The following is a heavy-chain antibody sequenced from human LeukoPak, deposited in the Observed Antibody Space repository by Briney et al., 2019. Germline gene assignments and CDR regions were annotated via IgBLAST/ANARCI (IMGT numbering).Heavy chain of an antibody. V-gene: IGHV1-2*02. CDR2: INPNSGGT. J-gene: IGHJ4*02. CDR3: ARDPPDS. CDR1: GYTFTSYD. Sequence: GASVKVSCKASGYTFTSYDINWVRQATGQGLEWMGWINPNSGGTKYAQKFQGRVTMTRDTSISTAYMELIRLRSDDTAVYYCARDPPDSWGQGTLVTVSS.